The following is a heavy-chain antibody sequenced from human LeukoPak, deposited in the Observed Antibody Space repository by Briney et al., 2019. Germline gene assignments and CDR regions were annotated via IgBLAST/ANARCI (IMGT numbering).Heavy chain of an antibody. CDR3: ARGGVTTIWFDP. CDR2: IIPIFGTA. Sequence: SVKVSCKASGGTFSSYAISWVRQAPGQGLEWMGGIIPIFGTANYAQKFQGRVTITTDESTSTAYMELSSLRSEDTAVYYCARGGVTTIWFDPWGQGTPVTVSS. V-gene: IGHV1-69*05. CDR1: GGTFSSYA. J-gene: IGHJ5*02. D-gene: IGHD4-11*01.